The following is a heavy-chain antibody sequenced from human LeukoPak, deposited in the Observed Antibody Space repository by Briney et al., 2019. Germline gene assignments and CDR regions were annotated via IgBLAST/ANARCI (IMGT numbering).Heavy chain of an antibody. J-gene: IGHJ4*02. D-gene: IGHD3-22*01. CDR3: ARAYYYDSSGYYKGYYFDY. CDR2: ISAYNGNT. CDR1: GYSFTSYS. Sequence: ASVKVSCKASGYSFTSYSISWVRQAPGQGLEWMGWISAYNGNTNYAQKLQGRVTMTTDTSTSTAYMELRSLRSDDTAVYYCARAYYYDSSGYYKGYYFDYWGQGTLVTVSS. V-gene: IGHV1-18*01.